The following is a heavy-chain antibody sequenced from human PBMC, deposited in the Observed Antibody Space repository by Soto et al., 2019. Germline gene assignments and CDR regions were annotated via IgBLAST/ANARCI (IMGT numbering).Heavy chain of an antibody. Sequence: SETLSLTCTVSGGSISSGGYYWSWIRQHPGKGLEWIGYIYYSGSTNYNPSLKSRVTISVDTSKNQFSLKLSSVTAADTAVYYCARDGPGGNYYGMDVWGQGTTVTVSS. D-gene: IGHD3-16*01. CDR1: GGSISSGGYY. V-gene: IGHV4-61*08. CDR3: ARDGPGGNYYGMDV. CDR2: IYYSGST. J-gene: IGHJ6*02.